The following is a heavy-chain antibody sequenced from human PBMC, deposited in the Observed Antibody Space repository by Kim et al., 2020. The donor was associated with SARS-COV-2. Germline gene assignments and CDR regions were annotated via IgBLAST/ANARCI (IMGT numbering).Heavy chain of an antibody. D-gene: IGHD3-22*01. V-gene: IGHV1-3*01. CDR3: AREGGYDRSGNFLYYFDY. Sequence: ASVKVSCKASGYTFTSYAMHWVRQAPGQGPEWMGWLNGGNGNTRYSQKFQGRVTITRDTFASTAYMELSSLRSEDTAVYYCAREGGYDRSGNFLYYFDYWGQGTLVTVSS. CDR2: LNGGNGNT. J-gene: IGHJ4*02. CDR1: GYTFTSYA.